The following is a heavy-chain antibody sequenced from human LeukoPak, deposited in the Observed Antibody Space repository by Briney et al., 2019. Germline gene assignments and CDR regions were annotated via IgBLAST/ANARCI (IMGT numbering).Heavy chain of an antibody. D-gene: IGHD5-18*01. V-gene: IGHV1-24*01. CDR1: GYTLTELS. CDR2: FDPEDGET. CDR3: AIAIMDTALFDY. J-gene: IGHJ4*02. Sequence: ASVKVFCKVSGYTLTELSMHWVRQAPGKGLEWMGGFDPEDGETIYAQKFQGRVTMTEDTSTDTAYMELSSLRSEDTAVYYCAIAIMDTALFDYWGQGTLVTVSS.